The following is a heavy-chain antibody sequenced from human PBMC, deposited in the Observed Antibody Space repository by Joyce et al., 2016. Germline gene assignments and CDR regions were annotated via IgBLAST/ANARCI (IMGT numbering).Heavy chain of an antibody. CDR1: GYSFTNYA. V-gene: IGHV1-3*05. CDR2: IHAGSGVT. D-gene: IGHD7-27*01. Sequence: QVLLVQSGPAQKEPGASMTLSCKTSGYSFTNYALNWVRHAPGQGLEWMGRIHAGSGVTMFSQKFYDRVSITTDTSASTVYMEMRGLTSADTATYYCTRSLPHGDGDKRATDIWGQGTLVTVSS. J-gene: IGHJ4*02. CDR3: TRSLPHGDGDKRATDI.